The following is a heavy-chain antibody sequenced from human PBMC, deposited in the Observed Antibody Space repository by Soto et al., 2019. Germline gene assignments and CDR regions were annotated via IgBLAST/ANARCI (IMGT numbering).Heavy chain of an antibody. Sequence: ASVKVSCKASGYTFTSYAMHWVRQAPGQRLEWMGWINAGNGNTKYSQKFQGRVTITRDTSASTAYMELSSLRSEDTAVYYCARVDWNYFGFDPWGQGTLVTVSS. V-gene: IGHV1-3*01. CDR2: INAGNGNT. CDR3: ARVDWNYFGFDP. D-gene: IGHD1-7*01. J-gene: IGHJ5*02. CDR1: GYTFTSYA.